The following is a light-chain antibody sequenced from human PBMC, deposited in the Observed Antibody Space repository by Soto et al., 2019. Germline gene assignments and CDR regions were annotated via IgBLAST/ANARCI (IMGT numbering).Light chain of an antibody. Sequence: EIVLTQSPGTLSLSPGERATLSCRASQSVSSNLAWYQQKPGQAPRLLIYDASTRATGIPARFSGSGSGTDFTLTISRLEPEDFAVYYCQQYVSSPLTFGGGTKGDIK. CDR1: QSVSSN. J-gene: IGKJ4*01. CDR2: DAS. CDR3: QQYVSSPLT. V-gene: IGKV3-20*01.